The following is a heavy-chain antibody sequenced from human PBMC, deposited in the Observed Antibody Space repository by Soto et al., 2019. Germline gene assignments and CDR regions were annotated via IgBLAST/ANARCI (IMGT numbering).Heavy chain of an antibody. CDR1: GYTFTSYW. D-gene: IGHD6-19*01. V-gene: IGHV5-51*01. J-gene: IGHJ6*02. Sequence: GRSLKISSKGYGYTFTSYWIGWVRQTPGKGLEWMGIIYPGDSDTRYSPSFQGQVTISADKSISTAYLQWSSLKASDTAMYYCARLFSGQDYYYYGMDVWGQGTTVTVSS. CDR3: ARLFSGQDYYYYGMDV. CDR2: IYPGDSDT.